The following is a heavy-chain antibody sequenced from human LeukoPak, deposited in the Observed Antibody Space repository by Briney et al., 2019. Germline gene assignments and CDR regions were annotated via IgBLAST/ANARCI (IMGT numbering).Heavy chain of an antibody. Sequence: SETLSLTCTVSGGSISSGGYYWSWIRQHPGKGLEWIGHIYYSGSTYHNPSLKSRVTISVDTSKNQFSLKLSSVTAADTAVYYCARVACTNGVCSEYYFDYWGQGTLVTVSS. D-gene: IGHD2-8*01. CDR3: ARVACTNGVCSEYYFDY. V-gene: IGHV4-31*03. J-gene: IGHJ4*02. CDR2: IYYSGST. CDR1: GGSISSGGYY.